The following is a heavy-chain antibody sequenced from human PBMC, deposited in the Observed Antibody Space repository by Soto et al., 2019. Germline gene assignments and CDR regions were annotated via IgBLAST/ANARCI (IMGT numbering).Heavy chain of an antibody. V-gene: IGHV3-53*01. Sequence: GGSLRLSCAASGFTVSSNYMSWVRQAPGKGLEWVSVIYSGGSTYYADSVKGRFTISRDNSKNTLYLQMNSLRAEDTAVYYWASQYSSSWYYYYYYMDVWGKGTTVTVSS. CDR1: GFTVSSNY. D-gene: IGHD6-13*01. CDR3: ASQYSSSWYYYYYYMDV. CDR2: IYSGGST. J-gene: IGHJ6*03.